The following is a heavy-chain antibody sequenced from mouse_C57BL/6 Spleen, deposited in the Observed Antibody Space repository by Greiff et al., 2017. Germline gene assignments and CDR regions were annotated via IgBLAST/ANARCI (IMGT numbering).Heavy chain of an antibody. V-gene: IGHV10-1*01. CDR1: GFSFNTYA. J-gene: IGHJ2*01. CDR3: VRGEGSTTVVATDFDY. Sequence: DVMLVESGGGLVQPKGSLKLSCAASGFSFNTYAMNWVRQAPGKGLEWVARIRSKSNNYATYYADSVKDRFTISRDDSESMLYLQMNNLKTEDTAMYYCVRGEGSTTVVATDFDYWGQGTTLTVSS. CDR2: IRSKSNNYAT. D-gene: IGHD1-1*01.